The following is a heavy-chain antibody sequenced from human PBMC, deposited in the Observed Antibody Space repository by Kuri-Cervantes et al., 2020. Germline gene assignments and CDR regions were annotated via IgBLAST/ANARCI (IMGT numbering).Heavy chain of an antibody. CDR3: ARGYYDSSGYYYPYYYYGMDV. CDR1: GYTLTSYG. V-gene: IGHV1-18*01. Sequence: ASVKVSCKASGYTLTSYGISWVRQAPGQGLEWMGWISAYNGNTNYAQKLQGRVTMTTDTSTSTAYMELRSLRSDDTAVYYCARGYYDSSGYYYPYYYYGMDVWGQGTTVTVSS. D-gene: IGHD3-22*01. J-gene: IGHJ6*02. CDR2: ISAYNGNT.